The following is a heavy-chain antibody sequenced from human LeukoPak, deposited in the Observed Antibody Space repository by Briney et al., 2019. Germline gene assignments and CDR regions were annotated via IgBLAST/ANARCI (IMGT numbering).Heavy chain of an antibody. CDR3: ARGGGDWESPFDY. Sequence: GGSLRLSCAASGFTFSSYWMSRVRQAPEKGLEWVANIKQHGSEKYYVDSVKGRFTSSRDNAKNSLYLQMNSLRAEETAVYYCARGGGDWESPFDYWGQGTLVTVSS. CDR1: GFTFSSYW. J-gene: IGHJ4*02. CDR2: IKQHGSEK. D-gene: IGHD2-21*02. V-gene: IGHV3-7*01.